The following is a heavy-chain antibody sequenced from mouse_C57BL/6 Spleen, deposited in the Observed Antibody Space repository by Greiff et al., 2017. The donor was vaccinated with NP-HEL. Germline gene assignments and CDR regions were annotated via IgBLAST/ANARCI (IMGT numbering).Heavy chain of an antibody. CDR2: INPNNGGT. Sequence: VQLQQSGPELVKPGASVKIPCKASGYTFTDYNMDWVKQSHGKSLEWIGDINPNNGGTIYNQKFKGKATLTVDKSSSTAYMELRSLTSEDTAVYYCARYRLRDPYYAMDYWGQGTSVTVSS. CDR1: GYTFTDYN. J-gene: IGHJ4*01. V-gene: IGHV1-18*01. D-gene: IGHD1-1*01. CDR3: ARYRLRDPYYAMDY.